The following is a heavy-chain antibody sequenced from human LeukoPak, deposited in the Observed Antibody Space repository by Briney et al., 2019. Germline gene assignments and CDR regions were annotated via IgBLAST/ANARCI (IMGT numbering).Heavy chain of an antibody. J-gene: IGHJ4*02. CDR2: IYYSGST. Sequence: KPSETLSLTCTVSGGSISSSSYYWGWIRQPPGKGLEWIGSIYYSGSTYYNPSLKSRVTISVDTSKNQFSLKLSSVTAADTAVYYCAKGPYYYDSSGYYPFDYWGQGTLVTVSS. CDR3: AKGPYYYDSSGYYPFDY. CDR1: GGSISSSSYY. V-gene: IGHV4-39*01. D-gene: IGHD3-22*01.